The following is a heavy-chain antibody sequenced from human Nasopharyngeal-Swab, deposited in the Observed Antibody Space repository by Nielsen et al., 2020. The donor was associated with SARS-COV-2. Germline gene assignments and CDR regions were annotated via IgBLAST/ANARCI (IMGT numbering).Heavy chain of an antibody. Sequence: GESLKISCAASGFTFSDSYMTWVRQAPGKGLESVSYISGNSDVTNYADSVRGRFTISRDNATNSLYLQMDSLRAEDTAVYYCSRDPRPLDFWGQGTLVTVSS. J-gene: IGHJ4*02. V-gene: IGHV3-11*06. CDR1: GFTFSDSY. CDR2: ISGNSDVT. CDR3: SRDPRPLDF.